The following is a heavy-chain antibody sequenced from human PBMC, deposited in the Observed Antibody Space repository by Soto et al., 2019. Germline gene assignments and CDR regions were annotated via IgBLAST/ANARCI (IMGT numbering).Heavy chain of an antibody. D-gene: IGHD5-18*01. V-gene: IGHV3-74*01. J-gene: IGHJ4*02. CDR1: GFTFSSFW. Sequence: EVQLVESGGGLVQPGGSLRLSCAVSGFTFSSFWMHWVRQAPGEGLVWVSRINTDGSSTSYADSVKGRFTISRDNAKNTLYLQMSSLRVEDTAMYYCAKRRVDTFGLSYWGQGTLVTVSS. CDR2: INTDGSST. CDR3: AKRRVDTFGLSY.